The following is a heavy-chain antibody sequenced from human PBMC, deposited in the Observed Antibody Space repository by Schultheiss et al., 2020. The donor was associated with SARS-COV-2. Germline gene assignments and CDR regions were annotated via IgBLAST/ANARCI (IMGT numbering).Heavy chain of an antibody. CDR2: IYYSGST. V-gene: IGHV4-61*08. CDR1: GGSISSGGYY. J-gene: IGHJ4*02. Sequence: SETLSLTCTVSGGSISSGGYYWSWIRQHPGKGLEWIGYIYYSGSTNYNPSLTSRVTISVDTSKNQFSLKLSSVTAADTAVYYCAGGLGVVTPLLDYWGQGTLVTVSS. CDR3: AGGLGVVTPLLDY. D-gene: IGHD4-23*01.